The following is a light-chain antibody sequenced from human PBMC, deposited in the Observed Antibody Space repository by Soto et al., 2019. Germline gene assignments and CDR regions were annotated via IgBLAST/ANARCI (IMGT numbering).Light chain of an antibody. CDR3: HSYVDNNLV. V-gene: IGLV6-57*04. CDR1: SGSIASGY. Sequence: NFMLTQPHSLSESPGKTVTISCTRSSGSIASGYVQWYQQRPGSAPTPIIYDDNRRPSGVPDRFSGSIDSPSNSASLTISGLTTEDEADYYCHSYVDNNLVFGGGTKVTVL. CDR2: DDN. J-gene: IGLJ2*01.